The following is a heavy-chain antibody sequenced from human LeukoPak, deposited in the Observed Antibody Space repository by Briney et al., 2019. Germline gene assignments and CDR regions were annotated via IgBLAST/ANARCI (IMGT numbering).Heavy chain of an antibody. V-gene: IGHV1-18*04. CDR2: ISAYNGNT. CDR1: GYTFTDYY. Sequence: GASVKVSCRASGYTFTDYYIHWVRQAPGQGLEWMGWISAYNGNTNYAQKLQGRVTMTTDTSTSTAYMELRSLRSDDTAVYYCARDSYDFWSGYYWNYYMDVWGKGTTVTVSS. D-gene: IGHD3-3*01. J-gene: IGHJ6*03. CDR3: ARDSYDFWSGYYWNYYMDV.